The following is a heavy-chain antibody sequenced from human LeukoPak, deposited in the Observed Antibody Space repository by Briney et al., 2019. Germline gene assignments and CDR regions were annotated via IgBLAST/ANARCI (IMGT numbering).Heavy chain of an antibody. D-gene: IGHD3-3*01. CDR2: INPNSGGT. CDR3: ARVRCLEWPEAFDY. J-gene: IGHJ4*02. CDR1: GYTFTGYY. V-gene: IGHV1-2*02. Sequence: ASVKVSCKASGYTFTGYYMHWVRQAPGQGLEWMGWINPNSGGTNYAQKFQGRVTMTRDTSISTAYMELSRLRSDDTAVYYCARVRCLEWPEAFDYWGRGTLVTVSS.